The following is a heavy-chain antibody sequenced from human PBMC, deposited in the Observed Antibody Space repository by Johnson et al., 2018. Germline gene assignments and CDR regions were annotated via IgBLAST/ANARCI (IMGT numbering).Heavy chain of an antibody. D-gene: IGHD3-22*01. Sequence: QVQLVQSGAEVKKPGSSVKVSCKASGGTFSSYAISWVRQAPGQGLEWMGGIIPIFGTANYAQKFQGRVTLTADESTSTAYMELRSLRSEDTAVYYCARVGRYYDSSGYYLDAFDIWGQGTMVTVSS. J-gene: IGHJ3*02. CDR1: GGTFSSYA. CDR2: IIPIFGTA. CDR3: ARVGRYYDSSGYYLDAFDI. V-gene: IGHV1-69*12.